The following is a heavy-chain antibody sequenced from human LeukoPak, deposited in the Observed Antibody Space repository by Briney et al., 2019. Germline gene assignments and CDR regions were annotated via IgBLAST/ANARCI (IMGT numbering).Heavy chain of an antibody. J-gene: IGHJ4*02. CDR1: GGSISSSSYY. D-gene: IGHD6-13*01. CDR2: ISCSGST. CDR3: ARRPFIAAAGTVDY. V-gene: IGHV4-39*07. Sequence: PSETLSLTCTVSGGSISSSSYYWGWIRQPPGKGLEWIGSISCSGSTYYNPSLKSRVTISVDTSKNQFSLKLSSVTAADTAVYYCARRPFIAAAGTVDYWGQGTLVTVSS.